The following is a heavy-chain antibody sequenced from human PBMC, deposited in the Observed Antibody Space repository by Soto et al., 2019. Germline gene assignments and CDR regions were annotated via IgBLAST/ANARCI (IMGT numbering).Heavy chain of an antibody. CDR2: IDPSDSYI. V-gene: IGHV5-10-1*03. CDR1: GYSFTSSW. CDR3: ARRGSSSSFFYDS. J-gene: IGHJ4*02. Sequence: EVQLVQSGAEVKKPGESLRISCQGSGYSFTSSWISWVRQMPGEGLEWMGRIDPSDSYINYSPSFQGRVTISADKSISNAYLQWSSLKASDTAMYYCARRGSSSSFFYDSWGQETLVTVSS. D-gene: IGHD6-6*01.